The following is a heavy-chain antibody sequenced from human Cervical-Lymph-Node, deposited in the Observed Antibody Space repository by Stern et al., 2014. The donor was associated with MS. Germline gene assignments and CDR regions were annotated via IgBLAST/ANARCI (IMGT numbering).Heavy chain of an antibody. J-gene: IGHJ4*02. CDR2: ISYEGRDK. V-gene: IGHV3-30*04. CDR3: AKGGSGSYLD. Sequence: VQLVESGGGVVQPGRSLRLSCAASGFVFRRYALHWVRQAPGQGLEWVAIISYEGRDKYYTDSVKGRFTVSRDNSNNTVDLEMNSLRLEDTAVYYCAKGGSGSYLDWGQGSLVTVSS. CDR1: GFVFRRYA. D-gene: IGHD1-26*01.